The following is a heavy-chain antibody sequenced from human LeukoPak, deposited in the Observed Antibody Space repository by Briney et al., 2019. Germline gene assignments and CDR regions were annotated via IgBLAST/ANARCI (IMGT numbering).Heavy chain of an antibody. CDR1: GHRDSSNNAA. CDR2: TYYKSNYYN. CDR3: GRGTGIYQFDY. D-gene: IGHD1-26*01. J-gene: IGHJ4*02. V-gene: IGHV6-1*01. Sequence: SQSLSLTCAISGHRDSSNNAAWNWISQSPSRGLEWLGRTYYKSNYYNDYAVSVKSRIPINPDTSKNQFSLQLNSVTPEDTAVYYCGRGTGIYQFDYWGQGTLVTVSS.